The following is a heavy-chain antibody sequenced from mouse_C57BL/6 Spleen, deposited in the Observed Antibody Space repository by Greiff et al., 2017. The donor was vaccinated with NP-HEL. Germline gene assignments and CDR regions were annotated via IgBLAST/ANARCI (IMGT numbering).Heavy chain of an antibody. CDR2: IDPETGGT. V-gene: IGHV1-15*01. Sequence: QVQLQQSGAELVRPGASVTLSCKASGYTFTDYEMHWVKQTPVHGLEWIGAIDPETGGTAYNQKFKGKAILTADKSSSTAYMELRSLTSEDSAVYYCTPYYYGSSSHWYFDVWGTGTTVTVSS. CDR3: TPYYYGSSSHWYFDV. CDR1: GYTFTDYE. J-gene: IGHJ1*03. D-gene: IGHD1-1*01.